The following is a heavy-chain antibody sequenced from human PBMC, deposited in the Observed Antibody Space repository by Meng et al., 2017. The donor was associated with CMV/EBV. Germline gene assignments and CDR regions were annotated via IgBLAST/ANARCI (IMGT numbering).Heavy chain of an antibody. Sequence: LVLCGAEVEPAGSSGKVSGRGSGGTFSSHAMSWGRQAPGKGLEGMGGIIPIFGTANYAQKFQDRVTITADESTSTAYMELSSLRSEDTAVYYCEQGYTGPWGQGTLVTVSS. CDR3: EQGYTGP. CDR2: IIPIFGTA. CDR1: GGTFSSHA. V-gene: IGHV1-69*01. D-gene: IGHD1-26*01. J-gene: IGHJ5*02.